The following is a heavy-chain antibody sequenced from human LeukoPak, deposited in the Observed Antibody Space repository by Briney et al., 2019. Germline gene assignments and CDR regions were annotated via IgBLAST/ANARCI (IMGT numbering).Heavy chain of an antibody. D-gene: IGHD3-9*01. CDR3: ARVTGYLLLDY. CDR1: GFTFSSYW. J-gene: IGHJ4*02. CDR2: INSDGSST. Sequence: GGSLRLSCAASGFTFSSYWMHWVRQAPGKGLVWVSRINSDGSSTSYADSVKGRFTISRDNAKNTLYLQMNSLRAEDTAVYYCARVTGYLLLDYWGQGTLVTVSS. V-gene: IGHV3-74*01.